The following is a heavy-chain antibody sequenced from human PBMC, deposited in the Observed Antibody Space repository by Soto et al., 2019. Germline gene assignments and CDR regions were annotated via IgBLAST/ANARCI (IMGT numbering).Heavy chain of an antibody. J-gene: IGHJ4*02. D-gene: IGHD2-15*01. V-gene: IGHV3-33*01. CDR2: IWYDGSNK. CDR1: GFTFSSFG. Sequence: QVQLVESGGGVVQPGRSLRLSCAASGFTFSSFGIHWVRQAPGKGLEWVAVIWYDGSNKNYADSVKGRFTISRDNSKNTLYLQMNSLRAEDTAVYYCARDQGSVAINYFDYWGQGTLVTVSS. CDR3: ARDQGSVAINYFDY.